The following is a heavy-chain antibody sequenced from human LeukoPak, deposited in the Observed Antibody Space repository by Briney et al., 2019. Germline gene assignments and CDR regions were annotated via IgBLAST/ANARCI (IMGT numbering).Heavy chain of an antibody. Sequence: GGSLRLSCAASGFSLSAYWMTWVRQAPGKGLEWVAVISYDGSNKYYADSVKGRFTISRDNSKNTLYLQMNSLRAEDTAVYYCARDQEYGSGSFFDYWGQGTLVTVSS. J-gene: IGHJ4*02. CDR1: GFSLSAYW. D-gene: IGHD3-10*01. CDR3: ARDQEYGSGSFFDY. CDR2: ISYDGSNK. V-gene: IGHV3-30-3*01.